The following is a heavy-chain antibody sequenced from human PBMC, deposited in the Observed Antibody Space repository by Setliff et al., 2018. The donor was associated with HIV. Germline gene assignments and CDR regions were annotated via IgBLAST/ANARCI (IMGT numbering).Heavy chain of an antibody. CDR3: ATRGELLGRRASTVTVYYYYLGV. D-gene: IGHD4-17*01. V-gene: IGHV1-24*01. CDR1: GYTLTELS. CDR2: FVPEHSET. J-gene: IGHJ6*03. Sequence: ASVKVSCKVSGYTLTELSIHWVRQAPGKGLEWMGGFVPEHSETIYAQKFQGRVTMTEDTSTDTAFMELSGLTSEDTAVYYCATRGELLGRRASTVTVYYYYLGVWGNGTTVTVSS.